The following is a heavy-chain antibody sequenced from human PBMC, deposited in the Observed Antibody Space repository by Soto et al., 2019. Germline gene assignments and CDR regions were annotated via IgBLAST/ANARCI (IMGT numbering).Heavy chain of an antibody. J-gene: IGHJ5*02. CDR1: GYTFTSYG. CDR3: ARDRIKYGSGSFNWFDP. Sequence: ASVKVSCKASGYTFTSYGISWVRQAPGQGLEWMGWISAYNGNTNYAQKLQGRVTMTTDTSTSTAYMELRSLRSDDTAVYYCARDRIKYGSGSFNWFDPWGQGTLVTVSS. CDR2: ISAYNGNT. V-gene: IGHV1-18*01. D-gene: IGHD3-10*01.